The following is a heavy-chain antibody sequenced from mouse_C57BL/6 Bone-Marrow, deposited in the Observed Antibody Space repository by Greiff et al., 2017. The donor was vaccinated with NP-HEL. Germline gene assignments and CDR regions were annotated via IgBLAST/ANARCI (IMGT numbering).Heavy chain of an antibody. V-gene: IGHV5-17*01. CDR1: GFTFSDYG. Sequence: EVQRVESGGGLVKPGGSLKLSCAASGFTFSDYGMHWVRQAPEKGLEWVAYISSGSSTIYYADTVKGRFTISRDNAKNTLFLQMTSLRSEDTAMYYCAIYYDYDGGAYWGQGTLVTVSA. CDR2: ISSGSSTI. CDR3: AIYYDYDGGAY. J-gene: IGHJ3*01. D-gene: IGHD2-4*01.